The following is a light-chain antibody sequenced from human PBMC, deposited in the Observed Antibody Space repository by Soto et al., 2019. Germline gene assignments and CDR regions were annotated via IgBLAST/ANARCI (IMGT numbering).Light chain of an antibody. CDR3: SLYFGSTAITEI. Sequence: QSVLTQPASVSGSPGQSITVSCTGTTSDVGGYDYVAWYQQHPGKAPKLMIYDVSSRPSGVSNRFSGSKSGKTASLTISGLQAEDEADDYCSLYFGSTAITEIFAIAIKVT. V-gene: IGLV2-14*01. CDR1: TSDVGGYDY. J-gene: IGLJ1*01. CDR2: DVS.